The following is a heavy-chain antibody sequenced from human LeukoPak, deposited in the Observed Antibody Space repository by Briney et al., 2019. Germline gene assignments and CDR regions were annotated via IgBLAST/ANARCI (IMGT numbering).Heavy chain of an antibody. CDR1: GFTFSSYA. V-gene: IGHV3-64*01. J-gene: IGHJ3*02. CDR3: AREAYCGGDCYSEGAFDI. Sequence: AGSLRLSCAASGFTFSSYAMHWDRQAPGKGLEYVSAISSNGASTYYANSVKGRFTISRDNSKNTLYLQMGSLRAEDMAVYYCAREAYCGGDCYSEGAFDIWGQGTMVTVSS. CDR2: ISSNGAST. D-gene: IGHD2-21*02.